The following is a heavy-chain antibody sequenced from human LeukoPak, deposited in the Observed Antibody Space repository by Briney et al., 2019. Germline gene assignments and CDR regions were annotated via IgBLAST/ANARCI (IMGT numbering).Heavy chain of an antibody. V-gene: IGHV3-74*01. CDR3: ARARVGATHGDY. CDR2: INSDGSST. J-gene: IGHJ4*02. Sequence: PGGSLRLSCAASGFTFSSYWMHWVRQAPGKGLVWVSRINSDGSSTSYADSVKGRFTISRDNAKNSLYLQMNSLRAEDTAVYYCARARVGATHGDYWGQGTLVTVSS. D-gene: IGHD1-26*01. CDR1: GFTFSSYW.